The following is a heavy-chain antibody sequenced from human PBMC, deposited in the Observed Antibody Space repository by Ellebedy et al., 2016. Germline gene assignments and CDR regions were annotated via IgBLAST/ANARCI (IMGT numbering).Heavy chain of an antibody. V-gene: IGHV4-34*01. CDR1: GGSFSGYY. D-gene: IGHD2-8*01. Sequence: SETLSLTCAVYGGSFSGYYWSWIRQPPGKGLEWIGEINHSGSTNYNPSLKSRVTISVDTSKNQFSLKLSSVTAADTAVYYCARDADTNRACPDYWGQGTLVTVSS. J-gene: IGHJ4*02. CDR2: INHSGST. CDR3: ARDADTNRACPDY.